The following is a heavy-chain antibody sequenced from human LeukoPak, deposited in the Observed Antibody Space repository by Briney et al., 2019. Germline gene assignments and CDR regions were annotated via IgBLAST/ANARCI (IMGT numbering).Heavy chain of an antibody. J-gene: IGHJ6*03. CDR2: IRYDGSNK. CDR3: ARDKRIAARLDYYYYYMDV. V-gene: IGHV3-30*02. CDR1: GFTFSSYG. D-gene: IGHD6-6*01. Sequence: PGGSLRLSCAASGFTFSSYGMHWVRQAPGKGLEWVAFIRYDGSNKYYADSVKGRFTISRDNSKNTLFLQMNSLRAEDTAVYYCARDKRIAARLDYYYYYMDVWGKGTTVTVSS.